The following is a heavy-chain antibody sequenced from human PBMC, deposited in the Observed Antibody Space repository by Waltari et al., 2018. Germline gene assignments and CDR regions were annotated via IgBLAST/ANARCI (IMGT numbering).Heavy chain of an antibody. CDR1: GGSFSGYY. V-gene: IGHV4-34*01. CDR2: INHSGST. D-gene: IGHD6-13*01. CDR3: AGKSIAAAGIIYYFDY. Sequence: QVQLQQWGAGLLQPSETLSLTCAVYGGSFSGYYWSWIRQPPGKGLEWIGEINHSGSTNYNPSLKSRVTISVDTSKNQFSLKLSSVTAADTAVYYCAGKSIAAAGIIYYFDYWGQGTLVTVSS. J-gene: IGHJ4*02.